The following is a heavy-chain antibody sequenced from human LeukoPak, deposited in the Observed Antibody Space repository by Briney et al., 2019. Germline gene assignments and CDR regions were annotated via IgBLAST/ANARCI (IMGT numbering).Heavy chain of an antibody. V-gene: IGHV3-21*01. Sequence: GGSLRLSCAASGFTFSSYSMNWVRQAPGKGLEWVSSISSSSTYIYYADSLEGRFTISRDNVRNSLYLQMNSLRAEDTAVYYCAGDYEGNLAFDIWGQGTMVTVSS. CDR2: ISSSSTYI. CDR3: AGDYEGNLAFDI. J-gene: IGHJ3*02. CDR1: GFTFSSYS. D-gene: IGHD4-23*01.